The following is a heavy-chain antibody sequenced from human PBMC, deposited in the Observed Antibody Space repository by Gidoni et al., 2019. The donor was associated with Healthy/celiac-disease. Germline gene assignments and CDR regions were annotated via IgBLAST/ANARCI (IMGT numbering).Heavy chain of an antibody. J-gene: IGHJ4*02. D-gene: IGHD2-21*02. V-gene: IGHV3-33*01. CDR3: ARDHRHTVVTPGY. Sequence: QVQLVESGGGVVQPGRSLRLSCAASGFTFSSYGMHWVRQAPGKGLEWVAVIWYDGSNKYYADSVKGRFTISRDNSKNTLYLQMNSLRAEDTAVYYCARDHRHTVVTPGYWGQGTLVTVSS. CDR2: IWYDGSNK. CDR1: GFTFSSYG.